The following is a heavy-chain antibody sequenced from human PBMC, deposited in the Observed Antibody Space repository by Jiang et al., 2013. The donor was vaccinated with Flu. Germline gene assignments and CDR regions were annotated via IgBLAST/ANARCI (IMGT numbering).Heavy chain of an antibody. V-gene: IGHV3-11*04. Sequence: STIYYADSVKGRFTISRDNAKNSLYLQMNSLRAEDTAVYYCARGVDTAYLDYWGQGTLVTVSS. CDR2: STI. J-gene: IGHJ4*02. CDR3: ARGVDTAYLDY. D-gene: IGHD5-18*01.